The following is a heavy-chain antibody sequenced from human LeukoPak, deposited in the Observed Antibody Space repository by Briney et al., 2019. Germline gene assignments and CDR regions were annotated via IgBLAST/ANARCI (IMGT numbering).Heavy chain of an antibody. D-gene: IGHD6-13*01. CDR3: ARGSSSWDWFDP. CDR1: GGTFSSYT. CDR2: IIPILGIA. J-gene: IGHJ5*02. Sequence: ASVKVSCKASGGTFSSYTISWVRQAPGQGLEWMGRIIPILGIANYVQKFQGRVTVTADKSTSTAYMELSSLRSEDTAVYYCARGSSSWDWFDPWGQGTLVTVSS. V-gene: IGHV1-69*02.